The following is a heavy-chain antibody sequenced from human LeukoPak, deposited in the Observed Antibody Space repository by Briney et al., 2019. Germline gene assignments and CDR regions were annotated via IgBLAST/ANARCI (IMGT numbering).Heavy chain of an antibody. CDR3: ARDLHGGYSYGAFGY. CDR2: IIGSGGST. Sequence: PGGSLRLSCGASGFSFSSYAMSWVRQAPGKGLEWVSAIIGSGGSTYYADSVKGRFTISRDNSKNTLYLQMNSLRAEDTAVYYCARDLHGGYSYGAFGYWGQGTLVTVSS. J-gene: IGHJ4*02. CDR1: GFSFSSYA. V-gene: IGHV3-23*01. D-gene: IGHD5-18*01.